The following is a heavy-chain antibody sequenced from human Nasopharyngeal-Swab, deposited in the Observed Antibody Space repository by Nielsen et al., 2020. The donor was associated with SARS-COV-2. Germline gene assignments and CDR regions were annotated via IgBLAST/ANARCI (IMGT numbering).Heavy chain of an antibody. CDR3: ARGRALRLGDALDI. V-gene: IGHV6-1*01. D-gene: IGHD5/OR15-5a*01. CDR2: TYYRSKWYN. Sequence: SQTLSLTCDVSGDSLSSNSAAWNWIRQSPSRGLEWLGRTYYRSKWYNDYAISVRSRITINPDTSKNQFSLHLNSVTPEDTAVYYCARGRALRLGDALDIWGQGTKVTVSS. CDR1: GDSLSSNSAA. J-gene: IGHJ3*02.